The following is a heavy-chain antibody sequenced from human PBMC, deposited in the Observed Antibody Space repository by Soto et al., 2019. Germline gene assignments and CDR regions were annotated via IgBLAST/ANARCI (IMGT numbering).Heavy chain of an antibody. Sequence: QVHLQESGPGLVKPSQTLSLNCTVSGGSVSSGDYYWTWNRQHPGKGLEWIGYISYTGSTYYNPSLESRVSISVDTSRTHFSLRLNSVTAADTAVYYCATTGGYGTPGDYWGQGTLVTVSS. CDR1: GGSVSSGDYY. CDR2: ISYTGST. V-gene: IGHV4-31*03. D-gene: IGHD5-12*01. CDR3: ATTGGYGTPGDY. J-gene: IGHJ4*02.